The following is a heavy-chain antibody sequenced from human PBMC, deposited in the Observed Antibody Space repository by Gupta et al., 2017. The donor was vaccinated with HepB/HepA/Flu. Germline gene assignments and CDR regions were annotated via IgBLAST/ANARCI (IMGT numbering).Heavy chain of an antibody. CDR3: AREVDVATTTDAFDM. J-gene: IGHJ3*02. D-gene: IGHD5-24*01. CDR2: IHYTGRA. CDR1: GDSISSRNYF. V-gene: IGHV4-31*03. Sequence: QVQLQGSGPGLVKPSATLSLTCTVSGDSISSRNYFWSWIRQHPGKGLEWIGYIHYTGRAYYNPSLASRVTISRDTPKNQFFLKLTSVTAADTAVYYCAREVDVATTTDAFDMWGQGTMVTVSS.